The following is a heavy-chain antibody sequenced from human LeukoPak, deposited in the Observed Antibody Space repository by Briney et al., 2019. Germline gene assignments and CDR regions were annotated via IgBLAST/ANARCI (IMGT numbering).Heavy chain of an antibody. D-gene: IGHD1-26*01. CDR3: AKDQSGAHDY. J-gene: IGHJ4*02. CDR1: GFTFSSYG. CDR2: ISYDGSNK. Sequence: GGSLRLSCAASGFTFSSYGMHWVRQAPGQGLEWVAVISYDGSNKYYADSVKGRFTISRDNSKNTLYLQMNSLRAEDTAVYYCAKDQSGAHDYWGQGTLVTVSS. V-gene: IGHV3-30*18.